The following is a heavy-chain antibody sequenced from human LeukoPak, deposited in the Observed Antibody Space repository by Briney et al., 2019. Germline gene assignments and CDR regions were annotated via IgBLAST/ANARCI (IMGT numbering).Heavy chain of an antibody. Sequence: PGGSLRLSCAASGFTLRSYWMSWVRQAPGKGLEWVANIKQDGRESYYVDSVKGRLTISRDNAKNSLYLQMNSLRAEDTAVYYCARDLSIAAAGIDFDYWGQGTLVTVSS. J-gene: IGHJ4*02. D-gene: IGHD6-13*01. V-gene: IGHV3-7*05. CDR1: GFTLRSYW. CDR3: ARDLSIAAAGIDFDY. CDR2: IKQDGRES.